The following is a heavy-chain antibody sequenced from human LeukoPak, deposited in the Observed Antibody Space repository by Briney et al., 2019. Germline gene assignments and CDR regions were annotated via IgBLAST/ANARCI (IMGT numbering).Heavy chain of an antibody. CDR2: INPSGGST. CDR1: GYTFTSYY. J-gene: IGHJ5*02. CDR3: ARDGPAVAGKYNWFDP. D-gene: IGHD6-19*01. V-gene: IGHV1-46*01. Sequence: ASVKVSCKASGYTFTSYYMHWLRQAPGQGLEWMGIINPSGGSTSYAQKFQGRVTMTRDTSTSTVYMELSSLRSEDTAVYYCARDGPAVAGKYNWFDPWGQGTLVTVSS.